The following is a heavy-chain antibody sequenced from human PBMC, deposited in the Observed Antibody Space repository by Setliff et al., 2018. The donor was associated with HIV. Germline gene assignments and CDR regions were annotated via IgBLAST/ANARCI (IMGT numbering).Heavy chain of an antibody. Sequence: QSGGSLRLSCAASGFTFSDYPMNWVRQAPGKGLEWVSHIYPDSNNIDYTDSVKGRFTISRDNAKNSLYLQMNSLRAEDAAVYYCATDLHWAFDYWGQGSLVTVSS. V-gene: IGHV3-48*01. CDR1: GFTFSDYP. CDR2: IYPDSNNI. J-gene: IGHJ4*02. D-gene: IGHD7-27*01. CDR3: ATDLHWAFDY.